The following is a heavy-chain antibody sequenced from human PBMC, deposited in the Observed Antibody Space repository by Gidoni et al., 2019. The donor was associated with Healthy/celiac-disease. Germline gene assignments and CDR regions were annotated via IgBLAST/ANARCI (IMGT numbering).Heavy chain of an antibody. D-gene: IGHD3-16*02. CDR1: GGSFSGYY. CDR3: ARGPIRIWGSYRQYPAGSYYFDY. CDR2: IKHSGST. J-gene: IGHJ4*02. Sequence: QVQLQQWGAGLLKPSETLSLTCAVYGGSFSGYYWSWISQPPGKGLEWIGEIKHSGSTNYNPSLKSRVTISVDTSKNQFSLKLSSVTAADTAVYYCARGPIRIWGSYRQYPAGSYYFDYWGQGTLVTVSS. V-gene: IGHV4-34*01.